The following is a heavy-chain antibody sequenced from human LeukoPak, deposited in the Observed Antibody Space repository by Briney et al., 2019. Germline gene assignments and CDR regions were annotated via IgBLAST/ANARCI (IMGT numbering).Heavy chain of an antibody. J-gene: IGHJ2*01. D-gene: IGHD6-13*01. CDR3: AKDGAAAGISYWYFDL. V-gene: IGHV3-9*01. CDR2: ISWNSGSI. Sequence: PGGSLRLSCAASGFTFDDYAMHWVRQAPGKGLEWVSGISWNSGSIGYADSVKGRFTISRDNAKNSLYLQMNSLRAEDTALYYCAKDGAAAGISYWYFDLWGRGTLVTVSS. CDR1: GFTFDDYA.